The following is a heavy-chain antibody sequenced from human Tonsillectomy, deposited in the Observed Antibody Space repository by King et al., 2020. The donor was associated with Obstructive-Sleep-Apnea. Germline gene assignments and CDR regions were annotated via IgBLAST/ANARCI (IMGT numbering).Heavy chain of an antibody. J-gene: IGHJ6*02. CDR3: ARENGGYYDSSGYSRQYYYYGMDV. CDR1: GFTVSSNY. Sequence: QLVQSGGGLVQPGGSLRLSCAASGFTVSSNYMSWVRQAPGKGLEWVSVIYSGGSTYYADSVKGRFTISRHNSKNTLYLQMNSLRAEDTAVYYCARENGGYYDSSGYSRQYYYYGMDVWGQGTTVTVSS. CDR2: IYSGGST. V-gene: IGHV3-53*04. D-gene: IGHD3-22*01.